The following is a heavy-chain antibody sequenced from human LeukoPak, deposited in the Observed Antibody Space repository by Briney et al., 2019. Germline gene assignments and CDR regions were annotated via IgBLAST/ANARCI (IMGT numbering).Heavy chain of an antibody. CDR3: AKDLVWGSSSWEYYFDY. J-gene: IGHJ4*01. D-gene: IGHD6-13*01. V-gene: IGHV3-30*02. Sequence: PGGSLRLSCAASGFTFSSYGMHWVRQAPGKGLEWVAFIRYDGSNKYYADSVKGRFTISRDNSKNTLYLQMNSLRAEDTAVYYCAKDLVWGSSSWEYYFDYWGQGTLVTVSS. CDR1: GFTFSSYG. CDR2: IRYDGSNK.